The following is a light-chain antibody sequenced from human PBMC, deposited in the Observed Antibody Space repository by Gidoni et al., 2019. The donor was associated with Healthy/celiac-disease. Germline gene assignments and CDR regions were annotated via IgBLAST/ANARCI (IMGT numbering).Light chain of an antibody. CDR1: QSIISY. CDR2: AAS. Sequence: DIQMTQSPSSLSASVGDRVPITCRASQSIISYLNWYQQKPGKPTKLLIYAASSLQSGVPSRFRGSGSGTDFNLNISSLQPEDFATYYCQQSYSTPWTFGQGTKVEIK. J-gene: IGKJ1*01. CDR3: QQSYSTPWT. V-gene: IGKV1-39*01.